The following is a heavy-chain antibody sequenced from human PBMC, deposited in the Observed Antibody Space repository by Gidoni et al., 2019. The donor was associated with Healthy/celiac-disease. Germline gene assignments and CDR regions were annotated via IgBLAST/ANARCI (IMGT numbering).Heavy chain of an antibody. CDR1: GYTFTSYD. CDR2: MNPNSGNT. D-gene: IGHD6-6*01. J-gene: IGHJ6*03. Sequence: QVQLVQSGAEVTKPGASVKVSCKAPGYTFTSYDNNWVRQATGQGREWMGWMNPNSGNTGYAQKFQGRVTMNRNTSISTAYMELSSLRSEDTAVYYCARGAARRERYYYYYYMDVWGKGTTVTVSS. CDR3: ARGAARRERYYYYYYMDV. V-gene: IGHV1-8*01.